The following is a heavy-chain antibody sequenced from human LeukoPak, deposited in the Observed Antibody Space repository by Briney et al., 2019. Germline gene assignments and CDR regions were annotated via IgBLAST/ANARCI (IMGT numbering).Heavy chain of an antibody. V-gene: IGHV3-30*18. Sequence: GGSLRLSCAASGFTFSSYGMHWVRQAPGKGLEWVAVISYDGSNKYYADSVKGRFTTSRDNSKNTLYLQMNSLRAEDTAVYYCAKDYDSSGWAAFDIWGQGTMVTVSS. D-gene: IGHD3-22*01. CDR2: ISYDGSNK. J-gene: IGHJ3*02. CDR1: GFTFSSYG. CDR3: AKDYDSSGWAAFDI.